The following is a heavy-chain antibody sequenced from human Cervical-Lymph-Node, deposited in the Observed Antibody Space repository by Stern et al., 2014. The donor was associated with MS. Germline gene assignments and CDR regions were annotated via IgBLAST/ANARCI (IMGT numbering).Heavy chain of an antibody. V-gene: IGHV3-33*01. CDR1: GFTFSTYG. Sequence: VQLVESGGGVVQPGGSLRLSCAASGFTFSTYGMHWVRQAPGKGLEWVAGIWYDGSNTYLGDSVKGRFTISRDNSKNTLYLQMNSLRVEDTAVYYCAGHKMYSSSSYDNYFHYWGQGTLVTVSS. CDR2: IWYDGSNT. D-gene: IGHD6-6*01. J-gene: IGHJ4*02. CDR3: AGHKMYSSSSYDNYFHY.